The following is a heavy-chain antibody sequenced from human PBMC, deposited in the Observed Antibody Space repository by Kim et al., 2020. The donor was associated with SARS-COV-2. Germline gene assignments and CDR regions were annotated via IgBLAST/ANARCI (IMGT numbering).Heavy chain of an antibody. J-gene: IGHJ2*01. CDR1: GFAFHHSA. CDR3: VKHHHVTTVTFYWYFEL. CDR2: IFGSGFGT. Sequence: GGSLRLSCAASGFAFHHSAMSWVRQTPGKGLEWVSGIFGSGFGTYYADSVKGRFSISRDNSKNILSLQMSDLRVEDTAVYHCVKHHHVTTVTFYWYFELWGRGTPVAVSS. V-gene: IGHV3-23*05. D-gene: IGHD3-16*01.